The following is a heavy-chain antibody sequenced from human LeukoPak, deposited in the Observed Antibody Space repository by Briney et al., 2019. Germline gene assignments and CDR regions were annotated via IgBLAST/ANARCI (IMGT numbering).Heavy chain of an antibody. CDR2: INPNSGGT. V-gene: IGHV1-2*02. J-gene: IGHJ5*02. CDR3: AREGSLWYKAGFDP. CDR1: GYTFTGYY. D-gene: IGHD3-10*01. Sequence: GASVKVSCKASGYTFTGYYMHWVRQAPGQGLEWIGWINPNSGGTNYAQKFQGRVTMTRDTSISTAYMELSRLRSDDTAVYYCAREGSLWYKAGFDPWGQGTLVTVSS.